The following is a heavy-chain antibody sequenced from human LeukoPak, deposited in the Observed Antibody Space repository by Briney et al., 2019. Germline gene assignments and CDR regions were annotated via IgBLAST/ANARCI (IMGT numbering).Heavy chain of an antibody. CDR2: IYPGDSDT. D-gene: IGHD1-26*01. J-gene: IGHJ4*02. V-gene: IGHV5-51*01. CDR1: GYSFTSYW. CDR3: ARHSIEPRVGATRGFFDY. Sequence: GESLKISCKGSGYSFTSYWIGWVRQMPGKGLEWMGIIYPGDSDTRYSPSFQGQVTISADKSISTAYLQWSSLKASDTAMYYCARHSIEPRVGATRGFFDYWGQGTLVTVSS.